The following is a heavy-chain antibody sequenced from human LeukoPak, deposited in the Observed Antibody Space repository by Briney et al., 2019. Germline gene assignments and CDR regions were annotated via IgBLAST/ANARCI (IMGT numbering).Heavy chain of an antibody. Sequence: GALRLSCAASGFSFSTYGMHWVRQAPGKRLEWVTFMQYDGSEEYYADSVKGRFTISRDNSKNPLYLQMDSLRGEDTAVYYCAGKAAAYYFVYWGQGTLVTVSS. CDR1: GFSFSTYG. J-gene: IGHJ4*02. CDR2: MQYDGSEE. D-gene: IGHD2-2*01. CDR3: AGKAAAYYFVY. V-gene: IGHV3-30*02.